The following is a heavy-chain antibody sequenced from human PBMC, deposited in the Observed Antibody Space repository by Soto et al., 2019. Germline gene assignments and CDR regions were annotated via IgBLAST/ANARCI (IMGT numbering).Heavy chain of an antibody. J-gene: IGHJ6*02. V-gene: IGHV3-23*01. CDR2: ITGSGGTT. CDR1: GFTFSSYA. CDR3: AKDLSPNMGCMDV. Sequence: EVQLLESGGDLVQPGGSLRLSCAASGFTFSSYAMSWVRQAPGKGLEWVSSITGSGGTTFYADSVKGRLTISRDNSKNTLYVQMDILRAEDTAVYYCAKDLSPNMGCMDVWGPGKTVTVSS. D-gene: IGHD3-10*01.